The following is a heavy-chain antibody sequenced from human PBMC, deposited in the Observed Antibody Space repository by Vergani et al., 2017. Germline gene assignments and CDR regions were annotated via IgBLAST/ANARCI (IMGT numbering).Heavy chain of an antibody. J-gene: IGHJ6*03. CDR2: IYWNDDQ. D-gene: IGHD1-7*01. V-gene: IGHV2-5*04. CDR1: GFSLNTRGVS. CDR3: VYRKTECGTTGCFYPFYYYYYMDV. Sequence: QITLKESGPTLVTPTQTLTLTCTFSGFSLNTRGVSVAWLRQPPGKALDLLALIYWNDDQHYSPSLNNRVTITKDTSKNHVVLTMTNMDYVDTGTYYCVYRKTECGTTGCFYPFYYYYYMDVWGKGTTVTVSS.